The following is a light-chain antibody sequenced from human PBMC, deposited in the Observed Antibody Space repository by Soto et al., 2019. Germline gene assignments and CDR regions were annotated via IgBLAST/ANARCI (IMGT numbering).Light chain of an antibody. CDR2: AAS. CDR3: QQSDSTPPT. CDR1: QSISSS. Sequence: DLQMTQSPSSLSASVRDRVTITCRASQSISSSLNWYQQKPGKAPKLLIYAASSLQTGVPLRFSGSGSGTHFTLTISSLQPEDFATYYCQQSDSTPPTFGQGTKVEIK. V-gene: IGKV1-39*01. J-gene: IGKJ1*01.